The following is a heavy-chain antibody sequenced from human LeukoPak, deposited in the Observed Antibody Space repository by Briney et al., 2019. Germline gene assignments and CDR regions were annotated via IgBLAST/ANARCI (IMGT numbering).Heavy chain of an antibody. CDR1: GYTFTSYG. Sequence: ASVKVSCKASGYTFTSYGISWVRQAPGQGLEWMGWISPYNGKTNYAQKFKGRVTMITDTSTSTVYMELRSLRSDDTAVYYCARDYYDSSGYSFDVFDFWGQGTMVTVSS. CDR2: ISPYNGKT. V-gene: IGHV1-18*01. J-gene: IGHJ3*01. CDR3: ARDYYDSSGYSFDVFDF. D-gene: IGHD3-22*01.